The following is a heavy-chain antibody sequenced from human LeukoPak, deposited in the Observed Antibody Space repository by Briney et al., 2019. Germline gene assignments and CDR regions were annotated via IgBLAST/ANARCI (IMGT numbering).Heavy chain of an antibody. CDR3: ATVDPLWFGELLDSYNWFDP. CDR2: INPTGGST. V-gene: IGHV1-46*01. J-gene: IGHJ5*02. CDR1: GYTFTSYY. Sequence: GASVKVSCKASGYTFTSYYMHWVRQAPGQGLEWMGLINPTGGSTGYAQKFQGRVTMTEDTSTDTAYMELSSLRSEDTAVYYCATVDPLWFGELLDSYNWFDPWGQGTLVTVSS. D-gene: IGHD3-10*01.